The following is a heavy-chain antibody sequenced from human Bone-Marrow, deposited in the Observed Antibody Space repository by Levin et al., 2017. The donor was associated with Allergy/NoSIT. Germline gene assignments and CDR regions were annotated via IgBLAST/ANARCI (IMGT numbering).Heavy chain of an antibody. J-gene: IGHJ6*02. Sequence: PGGSLRLSCAASGFTFDDYAMHWVRQAPGKGLEWVSLISWDGGSTYYADSVKGRFTISRDNSKNSLYLQMNSLRAEDTALYYCAKDIVPAADYDFWSGYQYYYYYGMDVWGQGTTVTVSS. CDR2: ISWDGGST. CDR1: GFTFDDYA. V-gene: IGHV3-43D*04. D-gene: IGHD3-3*01. CDR3: AKDIVPAADYDFWSGYQYYYYYGMDV.